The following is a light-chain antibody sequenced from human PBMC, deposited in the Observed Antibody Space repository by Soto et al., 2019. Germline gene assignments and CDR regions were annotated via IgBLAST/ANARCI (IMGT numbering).Light chain of an antibody. CDR3: QQYHRLRT. J-gene: IGKJ1*01. CDR1: QSIDRK. Sequence: IVMTQSPATLSVSPGERATLSCRASQSIDRKLAWYQQRPGQAPRLLIYGASTRATGIPARFSGSGSGTEFTLTISGLQSEDFGVFYCQQYHRLRTFGQGTNVEIK. V-gene: IGKV3-15*01. CDR2: GAS.